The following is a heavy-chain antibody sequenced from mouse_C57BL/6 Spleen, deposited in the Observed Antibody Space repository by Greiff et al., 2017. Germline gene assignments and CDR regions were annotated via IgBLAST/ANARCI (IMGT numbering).Heavy chain of an antibody. CDR3: ARGTMVTTKGCDY. D-gene: IGHD2-2*01. J-gene: IGHJ2*01. CDR2: IYPGDGDT. CDR1: GYAFSSSW. Sequence: VQLQQSGPELVKPGASVKISCKASGYAFSSSWLNWVKQRPGKGLEWIGRIYPGDGDTNYNGKFKGKATLTADKSSSTAYMQLSSLTSEYSAVYFCARGTMVTTKGCDYWGQGTTLTVSS. V-gene: IGHV1-82*01.